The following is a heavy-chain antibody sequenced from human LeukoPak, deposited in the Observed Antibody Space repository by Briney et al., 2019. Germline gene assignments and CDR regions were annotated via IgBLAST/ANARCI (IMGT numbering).Heavy chain of an antibody. CDR1: GGSISNYY. D-gene: IGHD3-10*01. V-gene: IGHV4-59*01. J-gene: IGHJ5*02. CDR3: ASSNLGSLGQFDP. Sequence: SETPSLTCTVSGGSISNYYWSWVRQPPGKGLEWIGFIHSNGGANYNASLNSRATISRDTSRSQVSLKLTSVTAADTAVYYCASSNLGSLGQFDPWGQGTLVTVSS. CDR2: IHSNGGA.